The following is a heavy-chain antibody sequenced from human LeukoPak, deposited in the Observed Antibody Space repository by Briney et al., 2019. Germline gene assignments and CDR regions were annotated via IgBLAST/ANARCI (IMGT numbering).Heavy chain of an antibody. CDR2: IYYSGST. J-gene: IGHJ5*02. V-gene: IGHV4-59*08. CDR3: ARNTMVRGVIPDYNWFDP. Sequence: PSETLSLTCTVSGGSISTYYWSWFRQPPGKGLEWIGYIYYSGSTNYNPSLKSRVTISLDTSKNQFSLKLSSVTAADTAVYYCARNTMVRGVIPDYNWFDPWGQGTLVTVSS. CDR1: GGSISTYY. D-gene: IGHD3-10*01.